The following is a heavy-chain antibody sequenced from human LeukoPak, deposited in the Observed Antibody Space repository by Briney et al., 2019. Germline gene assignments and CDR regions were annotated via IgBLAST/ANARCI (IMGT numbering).Heavy chain of an antibody. V-gene: IGHV4-31*03. CDR2: IYYSGST. CDR1: GGSISSGGYY. D-gene: IGHD3-3*01. Sequence: SQTLSLTCTVSGGSISSGGYYWSWSRQHPGKGLEWIGYIYYSGSTYYNPSLKSRVTISVDTSKNQFSLKLSSVTAADAAVYYCARSYLPYYDFWSGYSWFDPWGQGTLVTVSS. J-gene: IGHJ5*02. CDR3: ARSYLPYYDFWSGYSWFDP.